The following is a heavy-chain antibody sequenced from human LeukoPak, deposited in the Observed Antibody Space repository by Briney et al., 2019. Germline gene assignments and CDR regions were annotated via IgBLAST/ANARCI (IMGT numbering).Heavy chain of an antibody. D-gene: IGHD2-21*02. CDR2: ISGSGGST. Sequence: PGGSLRLSCAASGFTFSSYAMSWVRQAPGKGLEWVSAISGSGGSTYYADSVKGRFTISRDNSKNTLYLQMNSLRAEDMAVYYCAKDPDYCGGDCYHDYWGQGTLVTVSS. CDR1: GFTFSSYA. CDR3: AKDPDYCGGDCYHDY. V-gene: IGHV3-23*01. J-gene: IGHJ4*02.